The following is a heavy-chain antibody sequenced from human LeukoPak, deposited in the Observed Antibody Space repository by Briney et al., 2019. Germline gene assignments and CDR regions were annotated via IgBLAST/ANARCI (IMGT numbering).Heavy chain of an antibody. D-gene: IGHD2-21*02. J-gene: IGHJ4*02. CDR3: ARDPAYCGGDCYSSYLDY. Sequence: GRSLRLSCAASGFTFSSYGMHWVRQAPGKGLEWVAVIWYDGSNKYYADSVKGRFTISRDNSKNTLYLQMNSLRAEDTAVYYCARDPAYCGGDCYSSYLDYWGQGTLVTVSS. CDR1: GFTFSSYG. CDR2: IWYDGSNK. V-gene: IGHV3-33*01.